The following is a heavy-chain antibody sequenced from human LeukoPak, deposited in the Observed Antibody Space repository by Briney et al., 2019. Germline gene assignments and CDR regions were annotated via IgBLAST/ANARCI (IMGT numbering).Heavy chain of an antibody. D-gene: IGHD4-17*01. CDR2: IYTSGST. CDR3: ARVSYGDYAPLPYYYYYMDV. CDR1: GGSISSYY. V-gene: IGHV4-4*07. J-gene: IGHJ6*03. Sequence: SETLSLTCTVSGGSISSYYWSWIRQPAGKGLEWIGRIYTSGSTNYNPSLKSRVTISVDTSKNQFSLKLSSVTAADTAVYYCARVSYGDYAPLPYYYYYMDVWGKGTTVTISS.